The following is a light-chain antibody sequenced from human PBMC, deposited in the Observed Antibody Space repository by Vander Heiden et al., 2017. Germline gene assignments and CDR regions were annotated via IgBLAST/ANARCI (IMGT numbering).Light chain of an antibody. J-gene: IGKJ1*01. CDR3: QQGYSIPWT. V-gene: IGKV1-39*01. Sequence: DIQMTQSPSSLSASVGDSVPIPCRASQSISRYLTWDQQKPGKATKLLSYGGSSWERGVPERFSGSGSGTDFTLTISRLEAEDVGTYYCQQGYSIPWTFGQGTKVEIK. CDR1: QSISRY. CDR2: GGS.